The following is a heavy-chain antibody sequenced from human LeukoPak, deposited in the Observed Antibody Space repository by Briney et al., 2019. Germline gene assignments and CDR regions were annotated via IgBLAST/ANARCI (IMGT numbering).Heavy chain of an antibody. CDR3: AIDVRPGSYDSSYSFDY. CDR1: GFTISDFS. CDR2: VSSGRSYV. V-gene: IGHV3-21*01. Sequence: GGSLSLSCAASGFTISDFSMNWVRQAQGKGLEWVLSVSSGRSYVYYADSVKGRFTISRDNAKNSLYLQMNSLRGEDTAVYHSAIDVRPGSYDSSYSFDYWGRGTLVTVSS. D-gene: IGHD5-18*01. J-gene: IGHJ4*02.